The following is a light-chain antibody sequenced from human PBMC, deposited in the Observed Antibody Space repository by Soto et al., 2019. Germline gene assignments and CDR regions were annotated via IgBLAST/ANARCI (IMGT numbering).Light chain of an antibody. CDR2: AAS. Sequence: IQLTQSPSSLSASVGDRVTITCRAGRGMSSSLAWYQQKPGKAPNLLISAASTLQTGVPSRFSGSGSGTDFALTISSLQPEDFATYYCQQIDSYPRTFGQGTKVEIK. CDR1: RGMSSS. CDR3: QQIDSYPRT. V-gene: IGKV1-9*01. J-gene: IGKJ1*01.